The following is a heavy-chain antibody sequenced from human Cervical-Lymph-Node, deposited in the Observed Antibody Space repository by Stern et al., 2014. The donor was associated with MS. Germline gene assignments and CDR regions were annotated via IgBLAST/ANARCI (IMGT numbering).Heavy chain of an antibody. D-gene: IGHD6-19*01. J-gene: IGHJ4*02. V-gene: IGHV1-3*01. Sequence: KFQGRVTITRDTSASTAYMELSSLRSEDTAVYYCARERSGWTFDYWGQGTLVTVSS. CDR3: ARERSGWTFDY.